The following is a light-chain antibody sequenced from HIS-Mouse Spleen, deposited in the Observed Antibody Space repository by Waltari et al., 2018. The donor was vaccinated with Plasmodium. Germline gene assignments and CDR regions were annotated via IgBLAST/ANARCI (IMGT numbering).Light chain of an antibody. CDR3: QQYNNWSFT. J-gene: IGKJ3*01. CDR1: QSVSSN. CDR2: GAS. Sequence: EIVMTQSPATLSVSPGVRATLSCRASQSVSSNLAWYQQKPCQAPRLLIYGASTRATGIPARFSGSGSGTEFTLTISSLQSEDFAVYYCQQYNNWSFTFGPGTKVDIK. V-gene: IGKV3-15*01.